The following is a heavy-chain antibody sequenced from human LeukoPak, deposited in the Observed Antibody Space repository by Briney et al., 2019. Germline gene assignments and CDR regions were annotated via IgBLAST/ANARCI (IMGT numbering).Heavy chain of an antibody. D-gene: IGHD3-9*01. CDR1: GYTFTSYG. CDR2: ISGYSGNT. Sequence: ASVKVSCKASGYTFTSYGISWVRQAPGQGLEWMGWISGYSGNTKYAQKLQGRVTVTKDTSTSTAYMELRSLRSDDTAVYYCARQGRYFDWLLDYWFDPWGQGTLVTVSS. V-gene: IGHV1-18*01. J-gene: IGHJ5*02. CDR3: ARQGRYFDWLLDYWFDP.